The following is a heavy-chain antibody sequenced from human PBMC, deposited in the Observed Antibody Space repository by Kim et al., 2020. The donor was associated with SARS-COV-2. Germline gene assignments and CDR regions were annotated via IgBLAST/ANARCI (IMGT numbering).Heavy chain of an antibody. CDR1: GFTFSSYG. CDR3: AKEEGSGYSSGWTYDDYGMDV. V-gene: IGHV3-30*18. Sequence: GGSLRLSCAASGFTFSSYGMHWVRQAPGKGLEWVAVISYDGSNKYYADSVKGRFTISRDNSKNTLYLQMNSLRAEDTAVYYCAKEEGSGYSSGWTYDDYGMDVWGQGTPVTVSS. D-gene: IGHD6-19*01. CDR2: ISYDGSNK. J-gene: IGHJ6*02.